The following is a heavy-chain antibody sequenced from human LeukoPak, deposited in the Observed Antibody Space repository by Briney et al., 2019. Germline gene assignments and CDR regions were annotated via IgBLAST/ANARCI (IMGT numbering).Heavy chain of an antibody. CDR3: ARDCVSSGWYFPSSYYGMDV. Sequence: SETLSLTCTVSGGSISSYYWSWIRQPPGKGLEWIGYIYYSGSTNYNPSLKSRVTISVDTSKNQFSLKLSSVTAADTAVYYCARDCVSSGWYFPSSYYGMDVWGQGTTVTVSS. CDR2: IYYSGST. V-gene: IGHV4-59*01. D-gene: IGHD6-19*01. J-gene: IGHJ6*02. CDR1: GGSISSYY.